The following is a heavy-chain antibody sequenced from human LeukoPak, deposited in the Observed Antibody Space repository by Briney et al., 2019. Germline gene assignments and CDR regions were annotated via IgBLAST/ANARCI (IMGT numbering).Heavy chain of an antibody. V-gene: IGHV3-30-3*01. J-gene: IGHJ4*02. CDR3: AREDDYGDQLDY. D-gene: IGHD4-17*01. Sequence: GGSLRLSCAASGFTFSSYAMHWVRQAPGKGLEWVAVISYDGSNKYYADSVKGRFTISRDNSKNTLYLQMNSLRAEDTAVYYCAREDDYGDQLDYWGQGTLVTVSS. CDR1: GFTFSSYA. CDR2: ISYDGSNK.